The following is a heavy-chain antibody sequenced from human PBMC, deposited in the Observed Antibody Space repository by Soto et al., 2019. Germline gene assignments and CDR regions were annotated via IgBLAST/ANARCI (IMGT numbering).Heavy chain of an antibody. CDR3: AKRRGAGGHFDY. Sequence: GGSLRLSCAASGFTFSTYSMDWVRQAPGKGLEWVAVVSIGGSTHYADSVRGRFTISRDNSKNTLSLQMNSLTAEDTAVYFCAKRRGAGGHFDYWGQGALVTVSS. D-gene: IGHD2-15*01. J-gene: IGHJ4*02. CDR1: GFTFSTYS. V-gene: IGHV3-23*01. CDR2: VSIGGST.